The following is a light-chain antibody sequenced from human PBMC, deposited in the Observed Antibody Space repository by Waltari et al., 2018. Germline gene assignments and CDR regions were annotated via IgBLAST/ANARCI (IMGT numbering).Light chain of an antibody. CDR3: NSRDSSGNNWV. CDR1: SLRSYY. J-gene: IGLJ3*02. CDR2: GKN. V-gene: IGLV3-19*01. Sequence: SSELTQDPAVSVALGQTVRITCQGDSLRSYYASWYQQKPGQAPVLVIYGKNNRPSGIPDRFSGSSSGNTASLTITGAQAEDEADYYCNSRDSSGNNWVFGRGTKLTVL.